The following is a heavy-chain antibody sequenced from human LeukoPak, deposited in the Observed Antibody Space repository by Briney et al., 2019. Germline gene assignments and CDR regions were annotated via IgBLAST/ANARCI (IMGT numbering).Heavy chain of an antibody. V-gene: IGHV1-2*04. Sequence: ASVKVSCKASGYTFTSYAMNWVRQAPGQGLEWMGWINPNSGGTNYAQKFQGWVTMTRDTSISTAYMELSRLRSDDTAVYYCARAPADCGGDCYSLFDYWGQGTLVTVSS. CDR2: INPNSGGT. D-gene: IGHD2-21*02. CDR3: ARAPADCGGDCYSLFDY. CDR1: GYTFTSYA. J-gene: IGHJ4*02.